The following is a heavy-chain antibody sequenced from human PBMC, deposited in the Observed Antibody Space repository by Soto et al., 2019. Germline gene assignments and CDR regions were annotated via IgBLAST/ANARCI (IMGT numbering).Heavy chain of an antibody. CDR1: GASISNDY. CDR3: ARESRSELGTVEY. V-gene: IGHV4-4*07. CDR2: IYASGTT. D-gene: IGHD1-1*01. J-gene: IGHJ4*02. Sequence: SETLSLTCTASGASISNDYWSWIRQPAGKGLECLGRIYASGTTTYNPSLRSRVTMSVDTSKNQFSLNLNSVTAADTAVYYCARESRSELGTVEYWGQGTLVTVSS.